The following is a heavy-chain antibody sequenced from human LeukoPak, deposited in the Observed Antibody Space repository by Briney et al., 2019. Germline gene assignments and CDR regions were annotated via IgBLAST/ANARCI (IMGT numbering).Heavy chain of an antibody. CDR2: IKQDGSDK. D-gene: IGHD4-11*01. V-gene: IGHV3-7*01. CDR1: GFTFSSYW. J-gene: IGHJ4*02. Sequence: GGSLRLSCAASGFTFSSYWMSWVRQAPGKGLEWVANIKQDGSDKNYVDSVKGRFTISRDNAKNSLFLQMNSLRAEDTAVYYCARGRTTVTPTFVDFWGQGTLVTVSS. CDR3: ARGRTTVTPTFVDF.